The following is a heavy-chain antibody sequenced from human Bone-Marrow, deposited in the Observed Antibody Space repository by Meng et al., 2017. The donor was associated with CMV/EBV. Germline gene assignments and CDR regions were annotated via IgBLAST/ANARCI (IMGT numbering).Heavy chain of an antibody. CDR1: GYSFTSYG. CDR3: ARDPYSRTGIDY. CDR2: NSCYNGET. Sequence: ASVKVSCKTSGYSFTSYGINWVRQAPGQGLEGMGWNSCYNGETNYAQSLQGRVTMTTESSTSTVYMELRRLRFDDTAVYFCARDPYSRTGIDYWGQGTPVTVSS. J-gene: IGHJ4*02. D-gene: IGHD2-21*01. V-gene: IGHV1-18*01.